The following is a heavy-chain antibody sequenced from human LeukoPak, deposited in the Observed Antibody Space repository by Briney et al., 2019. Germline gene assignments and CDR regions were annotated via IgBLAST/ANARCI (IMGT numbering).Heavy chain of an antibody. CDR2: IYTSGST. J-gene: IGHJ6*03. CDR3: ARASDGYNYDYYYYMDV. D-gene: IGHD5-24*01. CDR1: GGSISSGSYY. V-gene: IGHV4-61*02. Sequence: SETLSLTCTVSGGSISSGSYYWSWIRQPAGKGLEWIGRIYTSGSTNYNPSLKSRVTISVDTSKNQFSLKLSSVTAADTAVYYCARASDGYNYDYYYYMDVWGKGTTVTVSS.